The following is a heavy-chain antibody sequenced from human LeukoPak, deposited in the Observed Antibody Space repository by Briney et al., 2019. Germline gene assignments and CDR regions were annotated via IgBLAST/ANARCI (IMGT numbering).Heavy chain of an antibody. CDR1: GYTFTSYG. CDR2: INTNTGNP. D-gene: IGHD3-3*01. CDR3: ARGPRTYYDFWSGYYPY. J-gene: IGHJ4*02. Sequence: GASVKVSCKASGYTFTSYGISWVRQAPGQGLEWMGWINTNTGNPTYAQGFTGRFVFSLDTSVSTAYLQISSLKAGDTAVYYCARGPRTYYDFWSGYYPYWGQGTLVTVSS. V-gene: IGHV7-4-1*02.